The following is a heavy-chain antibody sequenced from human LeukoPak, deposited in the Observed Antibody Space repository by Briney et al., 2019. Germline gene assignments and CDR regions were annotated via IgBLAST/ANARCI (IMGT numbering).Heavy chain of an antibody. J-gene: IGHJ4*02. CDR1: GYTFTGYY. D-gene: IGHD3-9*01. Sequence: ASVKVSRKASGYTFTGYYMHWVRQAPGQGLEWMGWINPNSGGTNYAQKFQGRVTMTRDTSISTAYMELSRLRSDDTAVYYCARARPYYDILTGQYYFDYWGQGTLVTVSS. V-gene: IGHV1-2*02. CDR3: ARARPYYDILTGQYYFDY. CDR2: INPNSGGT.